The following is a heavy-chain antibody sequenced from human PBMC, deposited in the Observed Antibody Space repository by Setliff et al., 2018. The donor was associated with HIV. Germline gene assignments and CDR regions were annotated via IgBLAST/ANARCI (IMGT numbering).Heavy chain of an antibody. J-gene: IGHJ5*02. CDR3: ARDAGTGGPGRWVDP. Sequence: ASVKVSCKISGYTLTEVSMHWVRQAPGKGLEWMGYISGYTGITHYAQSFQGRVTMTTDPSKYTAYMELRSLKYDDTAVYYCARDAGTGGPGRWVDPWGQGTMVTVSS. CDR1: GYTLTEVS. D-gene: IGHD1-1*01. V-gene: IGHV1-18*01. CDR2: ISGYTGIT.